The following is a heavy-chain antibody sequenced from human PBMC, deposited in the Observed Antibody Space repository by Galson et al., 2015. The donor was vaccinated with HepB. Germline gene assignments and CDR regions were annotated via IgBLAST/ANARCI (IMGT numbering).Heavy chain of an antibody. CDR2: ISYDGSNK. J-gene: IGHJ4*02. V-gene: IGHV3-30*18. CDR3: AKDFWGRSSSSFFDY. D-gene: IGHD6-6*01. Sequence: SLRLSCAASGFTFSSSAMHWVRQAPGKGLEWVAVISYDGSNKYYADSVKGRFIISRDNSKNTLYLQMNSLRGEDTAVYYCAKDFWGRSSSSFFDYWGQGTLVTVSS. CDR1: GFTFSSSA.